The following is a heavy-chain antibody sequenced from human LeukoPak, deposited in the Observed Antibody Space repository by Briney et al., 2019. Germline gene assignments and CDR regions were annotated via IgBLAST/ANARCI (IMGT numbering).Heavy chain of an antibody. CDR1: GGTFSSYA. D-gene: IGHD3-3*01. CDR3: SRDYYDFWTGYSYTLEH. Sequence: SVKVSCKASGGTFSSYAISWVRQAPGQGLEWMGGIIPIFGTANYAQKFQGRVTITPDESTSTAYMELSSLRSDDTAVYFCSRDYYDFWTGYSYTLEHWGQGTLVTVSS. J-gene: IGHJ4*02. CDR2: IIPIFGTA. V-gene: IGHV1-69*01.